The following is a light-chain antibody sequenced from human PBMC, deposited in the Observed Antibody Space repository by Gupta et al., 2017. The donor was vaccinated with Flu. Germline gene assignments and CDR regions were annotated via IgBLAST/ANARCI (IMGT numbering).Light chain of an antibody. CDR2: DAS. CDR1: QDIRVH. J-gene: IGKJ4*01. Sequence: PSSLSSSLGDRVTIACQASQDIRVHLNWYHQIPGKAPKILIYDASNLEIGVPSRFSGSGSGTHFSFNIPSLPPEDIATYYCHQYAKLPLTLGEGTXVEIK. V-gene: IGKV1-33*01. CDR3: HQYAKLPLT.